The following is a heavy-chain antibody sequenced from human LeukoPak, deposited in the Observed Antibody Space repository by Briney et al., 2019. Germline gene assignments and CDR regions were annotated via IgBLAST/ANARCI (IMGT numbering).Heavy chain of an antibody. CDR1: GFTFSNAL. CDR2: IKSKTDGGTT. J-gene: IGHJ4*02. V-gene: IGHV3-15*01. CDR3: TTTPPRDYYDSSGYYYVFDY. D-gene: IGHD3-22*01. Sequence: PGGSLRLSCAASGFTFSNALMSWVRQAPGKGLEWVGRIKSKTDGGTTDYAAPVKGRFTISRDDSKNTLYLQMNSLKTEDTAVYYCTTTPPRDYYDSSGYYYVFDYWGQGTLVTVSS.